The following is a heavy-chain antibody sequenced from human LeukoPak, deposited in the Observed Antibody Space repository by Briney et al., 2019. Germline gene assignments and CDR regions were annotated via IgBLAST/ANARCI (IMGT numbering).Heavy chain of an antibody. CDR2: INHSGST. J-gene: IGHJ4*02. CDR3: ASELGLGYCSGGSCYKAFGY. CDR1: GGSFSGYY. V-gene: IGHV4-34*01. D-gene: IGHD2-15*01. Sequence: SETLSLTCAVYGGSFSGYYWSWIRQPPGKGLEWIGEINHSGSTNYNPSLKSRVTISVDTSKNQFSLKLSSVTAADTAVYYCASELGLGYCSGGSCYKAFGYWGQGTLVTVSS.